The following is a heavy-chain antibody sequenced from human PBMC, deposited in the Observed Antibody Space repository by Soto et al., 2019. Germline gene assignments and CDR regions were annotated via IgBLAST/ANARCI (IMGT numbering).Heavy chain of an antibody. V-gene: IGHV3-23*01. D-gene: IGHD3-22*01. Sequence: PGGSLRLSCAASGFSFNIFAMNWVRQAPGQGLEWVSGISGGGGSTYYADSVKGRFTISRDNSNNTLYLQMNSLRAEDTAVYYCAKDPTSYDSSAQFDSWGQGTPVTVSS. CDR1: GFSFNIFA. J-gene: IGHJ4*02. CDR3: AKDPTSYDSSAQFDS. CDR2: ISGGGGST.